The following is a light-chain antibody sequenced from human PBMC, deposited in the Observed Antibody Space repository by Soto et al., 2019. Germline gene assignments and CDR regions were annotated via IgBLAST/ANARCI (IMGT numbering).Light chain of an antibody. CDR3: SSYTSSRSYV. Sequence: QSALTQPASVSGSPGQSITISCTGTSSDIGGYNYVSWYQQHPGKAPKPMIYDVSNRPSGVSNRFSGSKSGNTASLTISGLQAEDEADYYCSSYTSSRSYVFGTGTKVTVL. J-gene: IGLJ1*01. CDR1: SSDIGGYNY. CDR2: DVS. V-gene: IGLV2-14*01.